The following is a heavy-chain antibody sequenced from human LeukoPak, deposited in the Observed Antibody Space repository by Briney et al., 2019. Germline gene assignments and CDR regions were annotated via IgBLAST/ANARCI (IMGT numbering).Heavy chain of an antibody. Sequence: PGRSLRLSCAASGFTFSSYGMHWVRQAPGKGLEWVAVIWDDGSNKYYAESVKGRFTISRDNSKNTLFQQMNSLRAEDTAVYYCARDREETTETTNALDYWGQGTLVTVSS. D-gene: IGHD4-17*01. V-gene: IGHV3-33*01. J-gene: IGHJ4*02. CDR1: GFTFSSYG. CDR2: IWDDGSNK. CDR3: ARDREETTETTNALDY.